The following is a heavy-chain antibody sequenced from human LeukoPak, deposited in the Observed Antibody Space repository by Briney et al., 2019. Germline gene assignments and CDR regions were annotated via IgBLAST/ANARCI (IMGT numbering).Heavy chain of an antibody. Sequence: ASVKASCKVSGYTLTELSMHWVRQAPGKGLEWMGGFDPEDGETIYAQKFQGRVTMTEDTSTDTAYMELSSLRSEDTAVYYCATGVDYGDWYFDLWGRGTQVTVSS. CDR2: FDPEDGET. CDR3: ATGVDYGDWYFDL. V-gene: IGHV1-24*01. J-gene: IGHJ2*01. D-gene: IGHD4-17*01. CDR1: GYTLTELS.